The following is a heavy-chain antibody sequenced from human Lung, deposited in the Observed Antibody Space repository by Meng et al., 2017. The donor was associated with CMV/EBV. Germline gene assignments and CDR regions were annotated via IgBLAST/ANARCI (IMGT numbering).Heavy chain of an antibody. Sequence: SCAASGFTFSSYEMNWVRQAPGKGLEWVSYISSSGSTIYYADSVKGRFTISRDNAKNSLYLQMNSLRAEDTAVYYCARYSPPFVPAAHWYFDPWGRGXLVTVSS. CDR3: ARYSPPFVPAAHWYFDP. D-gene: IGHD2-2*01. CDR1: GFTFSSYE. V-gene: IGHV3-48*03. J-gene: IGHJ2*01. CDR2: ISSSGSTI.